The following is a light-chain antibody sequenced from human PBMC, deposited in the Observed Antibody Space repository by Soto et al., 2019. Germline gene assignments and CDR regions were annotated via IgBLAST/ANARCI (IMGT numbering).Light chain of an antibody. V-gene: IGKV3-11*01. CDR3: QQRSNWPLT. J-gene: IGKJ4*01. CDR1: QSVSSY. CDR2: DAS. Sequence: EIVLTQSPATLSLSPGERATHSCRASQSVSSYLAWYQQKPGQAPRLLIYDASNRATGIAARFSGSGSGTDFTLTISSLEPEDFAGYYCQQRSNWPLTFGGGTKVEIK.